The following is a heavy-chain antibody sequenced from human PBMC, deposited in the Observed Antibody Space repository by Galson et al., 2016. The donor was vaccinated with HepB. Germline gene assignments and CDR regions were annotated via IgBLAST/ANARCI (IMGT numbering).Heavy chain of an antibody. CDR2: IRADGTEN. V-gene: IGHV3-7*03. J-gene: IGHJ5*02. CDR3: ARENHWKLDQ. D-gene: IGHD1-1*01. CDR1: GFSFSRYW. Sequence: SLRLSCPASGFSFSRYWMAWVRQAPGKGLEWVGNIRADGTENDYVDSVRGRFTMSRDNAQRSLFLQMTSLRAEDTAVYYCARENHWKLDQWGQGTLVTVSS.